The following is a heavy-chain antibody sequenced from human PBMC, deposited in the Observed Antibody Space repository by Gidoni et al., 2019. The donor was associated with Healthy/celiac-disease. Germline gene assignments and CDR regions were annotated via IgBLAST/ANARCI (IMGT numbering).Heavy chain of an antibody. CDR3: TRVRAARRYYHYGMDV. V-gene: IGHV3-49*03. J-gene: IGHJ6*02. Sequence: EVQLVEPGGGWGQPGRSLRLSSTAAGCTCGDKARSWYRQAPGMGPECVGFIRSKAYGGTTEYAASVKGRFTLSRDDSKVIAYLQMNSLKTEDTAVYYCTRVRAARRYYHYGMDVWGQGTTVTVSS. CDR1: GCTCGDKA. D-gene: IGHD6-6*01. CDR2: IRSKAYGGTT.